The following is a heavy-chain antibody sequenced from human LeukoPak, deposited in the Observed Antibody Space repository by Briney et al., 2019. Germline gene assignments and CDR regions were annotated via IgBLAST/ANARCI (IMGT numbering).Heavy chain of an antibody. CDR2: INPSGGST. D-gene: IGHD3-10*01. Sequence: ASVKVSCKASGYTFTSYYMHWVRQAPGQGLEWMGIINPSGGSTSYAQKFQGRVTMTRDTSTSTVYMELSSLRSEDTAVYYCARDAIWFGELFDGMDVWGQGTTVTVSS. V-gene: IGHV1-46*01. J-gene: IGHJ6*02. CDR1: GYTFTSYY. CDR3: ARDAIWFGELFDGMDV.